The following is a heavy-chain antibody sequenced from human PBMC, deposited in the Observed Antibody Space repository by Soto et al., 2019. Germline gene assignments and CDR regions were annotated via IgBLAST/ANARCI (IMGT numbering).Heavy chain of an antibody. CDR3: ARGDYPVTRGYFSDAFDI. CDR2: INQAGRAA. CDR1: GFPFSTYW. J-gene: IGHJ3*02. V-gene: IGHV3-7*04. Sequence: EVQLVESGGGLVQPGGSLRLSCAASGFPFSTYWMSWVRQAPGKGLEWVANINQAGRAAWNVESVKGRFTISRDKAKQSLYLQIDSVRVEDTAVYYCARGDYPVTRGYFSDAFDIWGQGTMVTVSP. D-gene: IGHD5-12*01.